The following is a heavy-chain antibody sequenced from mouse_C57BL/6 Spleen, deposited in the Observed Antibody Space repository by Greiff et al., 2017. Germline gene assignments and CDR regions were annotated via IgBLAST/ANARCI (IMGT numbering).Heavy chain of an antibody. CDR3: ARKGPITTVVATDYAMDY. D-gene: IGHD1-1*01. CDR1: GYTFTSYW. CDR2: IHPNSGST. V-gene: IGHV1-64*01. J-gene: IGHJ4*01. Sequence: QVQLQQSGAELVKPGASVKLSCKASGYTFTSYWMHWVKQRPGQGLEWIGMIHPNSGSTNYNEKFKSKATLTVDKSSSTAYMQLSSLTSEDSAVYYCARKGPITTVVATDYAMDYWGQGTSVTVSS.